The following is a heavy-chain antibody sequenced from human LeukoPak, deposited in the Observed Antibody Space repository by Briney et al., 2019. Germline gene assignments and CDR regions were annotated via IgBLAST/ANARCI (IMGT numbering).Heavy chain of an antibody. Sequence: GGSLRLSCAASGFTFSNYGMHWVRQAPGKGLEWVAVVSSDGSIDYYADSLRGRFTVSRDNARNSLYLQVNSLKTEDTAVYYCTSRPDFDWHYWVLYWGQGTLVTVSS. CDR2: VSSDGSID. V-gene: IGHV3-30*03. CDR1: GFTFSNYG. J-gene: IGHJ4*02. CDR3: TSRPDFDWHYWVLY. D-gene: IGHD3-9*01.